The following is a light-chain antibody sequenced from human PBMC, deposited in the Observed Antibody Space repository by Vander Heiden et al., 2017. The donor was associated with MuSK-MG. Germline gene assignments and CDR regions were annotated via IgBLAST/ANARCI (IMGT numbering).Light chain of an antibody. CDR1: QSVSSN. V-gene: IGKV3-15*01. Sequence: EIVMTQSPATLSVSPGERATLSCRASQSVSSNLAWYQQKPGQAPRLLIYGASNRANGIPDRFSGSGYVKEFTLTSSRRQSEDFAVYYWQQDNTLTTFGHGTKVDIK. CDR2: GAS. CDR3: QQDNTLTT. J-gene: IGKJ3*01.